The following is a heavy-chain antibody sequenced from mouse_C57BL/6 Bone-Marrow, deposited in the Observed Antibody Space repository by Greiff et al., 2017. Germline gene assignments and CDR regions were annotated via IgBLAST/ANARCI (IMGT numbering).Heavy chain of an antibody. CDR3: VIYYDGLFYAMDY. J-gene: IGHJ4*01. D-gene: IGHD1-1*01. V-gene: IGHV1-54*01. Sequence: QVQLQQSGAELVRPGTSVKVSCKASGYAFTDYLIEWVKQRPGQGLEWIGVINPGSGGTNYNEKFKGKATLTADKSSSTAYMQLSSLTSEDSAVYVCVIYYDGLFYAMDYWGQGTSVTVSS. CDR2: INPGSGGT. CDR1: GYAFTDYL.